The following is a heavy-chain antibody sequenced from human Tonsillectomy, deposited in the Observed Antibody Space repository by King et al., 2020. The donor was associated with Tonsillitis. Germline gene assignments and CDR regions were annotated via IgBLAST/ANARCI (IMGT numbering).Heavy chain of an antibody. CDR2: TKNKANSYTT. CDR1: GFTFSDHY. J-gene: IGHJ2*01. Sequence: QLVQSGGGLVQPGGSLRLSCAASGFTFSDHYMDWVRQAPGKGLEWVGRTKNKANSYTTEYAASGKGRFTISRDDSKNSLYLQMNSLKTEDTAVYYCAGGWGSGYYTYSDLWGRGTLVTVSS. CDR3: AGGWGSGYYTYSDL. D-gene: IGHD3-3*01. V-gene: IGHV3-72*01.